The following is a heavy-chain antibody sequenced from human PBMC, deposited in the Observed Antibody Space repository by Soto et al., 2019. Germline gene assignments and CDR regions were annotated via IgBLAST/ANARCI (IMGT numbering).Heavy chain of an antibody. CDR3: TRDASRDSSARGWFDP. Sequence: EVQLVESGGGLVKPGGSLRLSCAASGFTFRSFTMNWVLQAPGKGLEWVSTISSNSAYIYYTDALRGSFTISRDNAKNSLHLQMISLRAEDTAVYYCTRDASRDSSARGWFDPWGPGTLVTVSS. V-gene: IGHV3-21*02. CDR2: ISSNSAYI. D-gene: IGHD6-13*01. CDR1: GFTFRSFT. J-gene: IGHJ5*02.